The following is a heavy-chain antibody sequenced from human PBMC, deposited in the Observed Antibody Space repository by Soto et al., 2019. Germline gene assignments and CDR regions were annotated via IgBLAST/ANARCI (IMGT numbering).Heavy chain of an antibody. CDR2: IFDSGTT. J-gene: IGHJ4*02. V-gene: IGHV4-30-4*01. CDR3: ARGPSGDKVHY. Sequence: SETLSLTCTFSGGSITSDYSCWSWIRQPPGEGLEWIGHIFDSGTTYTNPSLRSQVAIPLDTSKNHFSLTLSSVTAADTAVYYCARGPSGDKVHYWGQGALVTVSS. D-gene: IGHD7-27*01. CDR1: GGSITSDYSC.